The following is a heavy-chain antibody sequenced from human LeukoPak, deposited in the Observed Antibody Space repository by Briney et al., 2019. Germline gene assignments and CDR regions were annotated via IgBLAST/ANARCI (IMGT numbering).Heavy chain of an antibody. CDR2: FYYSGST. Sequence: SETLSLTCTVSGGSISSSSYYWSWIRQPPGKGLEWIGCFYYSGSTNYNPSLKSRVIISVDTSKNQFSLKLSSVTAADTAVYYCARGASPGDYWGQGTLVTVSS. CDR1: GGSISSSSYY. V-gene: IGHV4-61*01. CDR3: ARGASPGDY. J-gene: IGHJ4*02.